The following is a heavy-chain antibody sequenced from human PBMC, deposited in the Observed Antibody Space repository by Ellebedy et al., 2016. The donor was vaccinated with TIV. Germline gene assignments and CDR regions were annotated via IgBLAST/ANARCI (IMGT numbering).Heavy chain of an antibody. D-gene: IGHD6-13*01. CDR3: ARDHGSSSWYYWYFDL. J-gene: IGHJ2*01. V-gene: IGHV4-59*01. Sequence: SETLSLTCTVSGGSISSYYWSWIRQPAGKGLEWIGHIHYSGDTTYNPSLKSRVTISVDTAKNQFSLKLSSVTAADTAVYYCARDHGSSSWYYWYFDLWGRGTLVSVSS. CDR2: IHYSGDT. CDR1: GGSISSYY.